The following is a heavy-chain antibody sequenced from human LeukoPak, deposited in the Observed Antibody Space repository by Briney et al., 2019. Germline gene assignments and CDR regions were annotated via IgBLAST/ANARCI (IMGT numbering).Heavy chain of an antibody. Sequence: SETLSLTCAVYGGSFSGYYWSWIRQPPGKGLEWIGEINHSGSTNYNPSLKSRVTISVDTSKNQFSLKLSSVTAADTAVYYCAREPMITFGGVIVSPHYYFDYWGQGTLVTVPS. V-gene: IGHV4-34*01. J-gene: IGHJ4*02. CDR1: GGSFSGYY. D-gene: IGHD3-16*02. CDR2: INHSGST. CDR3: AREPMITFGGVIVSPHYYFDY.